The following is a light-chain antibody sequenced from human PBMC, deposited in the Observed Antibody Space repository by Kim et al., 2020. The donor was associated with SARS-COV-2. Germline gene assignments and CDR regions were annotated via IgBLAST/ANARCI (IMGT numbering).Light chain of an antibody. CDR1: SGYSNYK. V-gene: IGLV9-49*01. Sequence: CTLSSGYSNYKVDWYQQRPGKGPRFVMRVGTGGIVGSKGDGIPDRFSVLGSGLNRYLSIKNIQEEDESDYHCGADHGSGSNFVYVFGGGTQLTVL. CDR2: VGTGGIVG. CDR3: GADHGSGSNFVYV. J-gene: IGLJ3*02.